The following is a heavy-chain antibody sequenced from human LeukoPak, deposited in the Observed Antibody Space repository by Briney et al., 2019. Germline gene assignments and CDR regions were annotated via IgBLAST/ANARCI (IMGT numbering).Heavy chain of an antibody. D-gene: IGHD2-2*01. CDR3: RRVQCSRTRLYGGVNSLDP. J-gene: IGHJ5*02. CDR1: GYTFTGYY. CDR2: IKPNSGGT. Sequence: ASVNVSRLASGYTFTGYYLHWVRQAPGQGLEWMGWIKPNSGGTNYAQKFQGRVTITRDTSISPAYIELSRLRSDDPGLYYFRRVQCSRTRLYGGVNSLDPWGQGTPVSVSS. V-gene: IGHV1-2*02.